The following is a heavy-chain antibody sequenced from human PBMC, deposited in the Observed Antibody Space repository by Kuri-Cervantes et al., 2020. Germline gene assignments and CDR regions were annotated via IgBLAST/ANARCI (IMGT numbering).Heavy chain of an antibody. D-gene: IGHD1-7*01. CDR1: GYTFTSYA. CDR3: ATISNLNYPLPFDY. Sequence: ASVKVSCKASGYTFTSYAMHWVRQAPGQRLEWMGWINAGNGNTKYSQKFQGGVTMTTDTSTSTAYMELSSLRSEDTAVYYCATISNLNYPLPFDYWGQGTLVTVSS. V-gene: IGHV1-3*01. CDR2: INAGNGNT. J-gene: IGHJ4*02.